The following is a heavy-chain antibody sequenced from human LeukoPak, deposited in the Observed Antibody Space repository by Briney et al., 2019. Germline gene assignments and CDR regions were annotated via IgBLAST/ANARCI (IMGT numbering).Heavy chain of an antibody. Sequence: SVKVSCKASGGTFSNDAITWVRQAPGQGLKWMGGIIPIFGTTTYAQKFQGRVTITADKSTSTAYMELSSLRSEDTAVYYCASRPNVAAAGSNFDYWGQGTLVTVSS. D-gene: IGHD6-13*01. CDR2: IIPIFGTT. V-gene: IGHV1-69*06. CDR1: GGTFSNDA. CDR3: ASRPNVAAAGSNFDY. J-gene: IGHJ4*02.